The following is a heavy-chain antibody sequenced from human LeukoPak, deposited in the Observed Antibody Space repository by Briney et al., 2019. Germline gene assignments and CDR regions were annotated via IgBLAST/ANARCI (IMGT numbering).Heavy chain of an antibody. CDR1: SGSITSSSYY. V-gene: IGHV4-39*07. Sequence: SETLSLTCTVSSGSITSSSYYWVWIRQPPGKGLEWIGSIYYSGSTYYNPSLKSRVTISVDTSKNQFSLKLSSVTAADTAVYYCARAPSRGYYDSSGYYQGNAFDIWGQGTMVTVSS. CDR2: IYYSGST. D-gene: IGHD3-22*01. J-gene: IGHJ3*02. CDR3: ARAPSRGYYDSSGYYQGNAFDI.